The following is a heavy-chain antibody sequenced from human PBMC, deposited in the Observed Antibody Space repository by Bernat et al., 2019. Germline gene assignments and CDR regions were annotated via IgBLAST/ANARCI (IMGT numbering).Heavy chain of an antibody. CDR2: ISSSSSYT. Sequence: QVQLVESGGGLVKPGGSLRLSCAASGFTFSDYYMSWIRQAPGKGLDWVSYISSSSSYTNYADSVKGRFTISRDNAKNTLYLQMNSLRAEDTAVYYCAREIVVVVAATYYYYGMDVWGQGTTVTVSS. CDR3: AREIVVVVAATYYYYGMDV. D-gene: IGHD2-15*01. CDR1: GFTFSDYY. J-gene: IGHJ6*02. V-gene: IGHV3-11*06.